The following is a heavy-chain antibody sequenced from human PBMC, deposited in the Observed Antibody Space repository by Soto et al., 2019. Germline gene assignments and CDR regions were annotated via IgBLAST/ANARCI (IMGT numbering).Heavy chain of an antibody. D-gene: IGHD3-9*01. J-gene: IGHJ6*02. CDR1: GFTFSSYA. CDR2: ISGSGGST. Sequence: GGSLRLSCAASGFTFSSYAMSWVRQAPGKGLEWVSAISGSGGSTYYADSVKGRFTISRDNSKNTLYLQMNSLRAEDTAVYYCAKVPHYDILTGYYKFKSQDGMDVWGQGTTVTVSS. CDR3: AKVPHYDILTGYYKFKSQDGMDV. V-gene: IGHV3-23*01.